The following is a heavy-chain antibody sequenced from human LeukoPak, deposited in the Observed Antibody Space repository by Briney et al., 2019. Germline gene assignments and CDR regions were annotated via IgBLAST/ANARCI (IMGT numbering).Heavy chain of an antibody. CDR3: ARGLVGTTGEQNWFDP. CDR1: AGSFSRYY. V-gene: IGHV4-4*07. J-gene: IGHJ5*02. Sequence: SETLSPTCTVSAGSFSRYYWSWIRQPAGKGLEWIGRIHASGSTNYNPSLKSRVTISVDESQNQFSLKLTSVTAADTAVYYCARGLVGTTGEQNWFDPWGQGTLVTVSS. CDR2: IHASGST. D-gene: IGHD1-26*01.